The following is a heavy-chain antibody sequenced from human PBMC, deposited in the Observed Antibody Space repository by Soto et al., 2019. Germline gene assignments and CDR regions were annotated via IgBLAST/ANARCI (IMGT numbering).Heavy chain of an antibody. V-gene: IGHV4-39*01. J-gene: IGHJ4*02. CDR1: GGSISSSSYY. D-gene: IGHD4-17*01. CDR2: IYYSGST. CDR3: ASSYGDYVSY. Sequence: QLQLQESGPGLVKPSETLSLTCTVSGGSISSSSYYWGWIRQPSGKGLEWIGSIYYSGSTYYNPSLKSRGTISVDTSKNQFSLKLSSVTAADTAVYYCASSYGDYVSYWGQGTLVTVSS.